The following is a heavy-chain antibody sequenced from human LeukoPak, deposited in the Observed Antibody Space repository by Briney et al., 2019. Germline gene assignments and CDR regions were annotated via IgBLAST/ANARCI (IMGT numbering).Heavy chain of an antibody. CDR3: ARDRHDSSSWQYYYYYYYMDV. Sequence: GGSLRLSCAASGFTFSSYSMNWVRQAPGKGLEWVSSISSSSSYIYYADSVKGRFTISRDNAKNSLYLQMNSLRAEDTAVYYCARDRHDSSSWQYYYYYYYMDVWGKGTTVTISS. D-gene: IGHD6-13*01. CDR2: ISSSSSYI. V-gene: IGHV3-21*01. CDR1: GFTFSSYS. J-gene: IGHJ6*03.